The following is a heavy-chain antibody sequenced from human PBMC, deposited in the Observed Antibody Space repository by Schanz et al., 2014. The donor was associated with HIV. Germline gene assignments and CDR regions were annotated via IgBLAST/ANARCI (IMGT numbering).Heavy chain of an antibody. V-gene: IGHV1-69*13. CDR2: IIPIFGTA. Sequence: QVQLVQSGPEVKKPGASVKVSCKASGGTFSIYAISWVRQAPGQGLEWMGGIIPIFGTANYAQKFQGRVTIIADESTSPAYMELSSLRSADTAVYFCARAAFSSEYYYGMDVWGQGTTVTVSS. J-gene: IGHJ6*02. CDR3: ARAAFSSEYYYGMDV. CDR1: GGTFSIYA. D-gene: IGHD3-3*02.